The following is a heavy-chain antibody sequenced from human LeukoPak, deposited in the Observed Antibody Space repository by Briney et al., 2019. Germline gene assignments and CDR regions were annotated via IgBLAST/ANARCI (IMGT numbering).Heavy chain of an antibody. V-gene: IGHV4-59*01. Sequence: SETLSLTCTVSGGSISSYYWSWIRQPPGKGLEWIGYIYYSGSTNYNPSLKSRVTISVDTSKDQFSLKLSSVTAADTAVYYCARGDSVAGTRVFDYWGQGTLVTVSS. CDR3: ARGDSVAGTRVFDY. D-gene: IGHD6-19*01. J-gene: IGHJ4*02. CDR1: GGSISSYY. CDR2: IYYSGST.